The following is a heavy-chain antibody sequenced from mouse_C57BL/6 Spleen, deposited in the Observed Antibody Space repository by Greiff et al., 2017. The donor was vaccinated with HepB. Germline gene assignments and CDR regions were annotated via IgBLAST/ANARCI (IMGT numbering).Heavy chain of an antibody. CDR2: IRSGGST. CDR1: GFSLTSYG. Sequence: VMLVEPGPGLVQPSQCLSITCTASGFSLTSYGVHWVRQSPGKGLEWLGVIRSGGSTDYNAAFIYSLSTIKDNSTSQVFFRMNSLQADDTAIYYCARKDGNYAMDYWGQGTSLTVSS. D-gene: IGHD2-1*01. V-gene: IGHV2-2*01. J-gene: IGHJ4*01. CDR3: ARKDGNYAMDY.